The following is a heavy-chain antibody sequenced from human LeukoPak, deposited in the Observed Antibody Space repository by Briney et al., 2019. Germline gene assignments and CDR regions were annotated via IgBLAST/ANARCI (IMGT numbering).Heavy chain of an antibody. CDR2: IDPSDSYT. D-gene: IGHD5-12*01. J-gene: IGHJ4*02. V-gene: IGHV5-10-1*01. CDR1: GYSFTSYW. Sequence: GESLRISCKGSGYSFTSYWISWVRQMPGKGLEWMGWIDPSDSYTNYSPSFQGHLTISADKSIRTAYLQWSSLKASDTAMYYCARRIRYSGYDPSFDYWGQGTLVTVSS. CDR3: ARRIRYSGYDPSFDY.